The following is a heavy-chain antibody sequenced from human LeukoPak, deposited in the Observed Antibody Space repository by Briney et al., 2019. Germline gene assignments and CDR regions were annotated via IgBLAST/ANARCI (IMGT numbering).Heavy chain of an antibody. CDR2: IYHSGST. CDR3: AREAYCSSTSCYGNGDV. V-gene: IGHV4-38-2*02. Sequence: PSETLSLTCAVSGYSISSGYYWRWIRQPPGKGLEWIGSIYHSGSTYYNPSLKSRVTISVDTSKNQFSLKLSSVTAADTAVYYCAREAYCSSTSCYGNGDVWGKGTTVTVSS. J-gene: IGHJ6*04. CDR1: GYSISSGYY. D-gene: IGHD2-2*01.